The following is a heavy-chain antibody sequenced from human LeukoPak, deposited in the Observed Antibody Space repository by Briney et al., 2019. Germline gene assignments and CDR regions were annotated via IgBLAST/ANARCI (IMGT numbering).Heavy chain of an antibody. CDR1: GGTFSSYA. CDR2: IIPIFGTA. V-gene: IGHV1-69*05. CDR3: ATHGRFYDSSGFVPDYYMDV. D-gene: IGHD3-22*01. J-gene: IGHJ6*03. Sequence: ASVKVSCKASGGTFSSYAISWMRQAPGQGLEWMGGIIPIFGTANYAQKFQGRVTITTDESTSTAYMELSGLRSEDTAVYYCATHGRFYDSSGFVPDYYMDVWGKGTTVTVSS.